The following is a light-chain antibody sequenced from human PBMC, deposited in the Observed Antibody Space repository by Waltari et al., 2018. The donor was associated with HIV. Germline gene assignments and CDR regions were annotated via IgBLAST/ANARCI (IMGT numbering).Light chain of an antibody. V-gene: IGLV1-51*01. J-gene: IGLJ2*01. Sequence: QSVLTQPPSVSAAPGQKVTISCSGSSSNIGNNYVSWYQQLPGTAPKLLIYDNNKRPSGMPDRFPGSKSGTSATLGITGLQTGDEADYYCGTWDSSLSAGLVGGGTKLTVL. CDR2: DNN. CDR3: GTWDSSLSAGL. CDR1: SSNIGNNY.